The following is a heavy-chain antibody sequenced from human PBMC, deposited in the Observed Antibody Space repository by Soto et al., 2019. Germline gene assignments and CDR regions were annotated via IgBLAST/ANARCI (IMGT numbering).Heavy chain of an antibody. CDR3: ASDRVVSAPVVYYYGMDV. D-gene: IGHD2-21*02. V-gene: IGHV4-59*01. CDR1: GGSISSYY. J-gene: IGHJ6*02. Sequence: SETLSLTCTVSGGSISSYYWSWIRQPPGKGLEWIAYIYYSGSTHYNPSLKSRVTISVDTSKNQFSLKLSSVTAADTAVYYCASDRVVSAPVVYYYGMDVLGQGTTVTVSS. CDR2: IYYSGST.